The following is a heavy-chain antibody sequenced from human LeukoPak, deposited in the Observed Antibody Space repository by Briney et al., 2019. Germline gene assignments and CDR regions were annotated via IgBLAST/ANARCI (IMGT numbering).Heavy chain of an antibody. V-gene: IGHV4-59*01. J-gene: IGHJ6*03. D-gene: IGHD3-16*01. CDR2: IYYSGST. CDR1: GGPISSYY. CDR3: ARDWGVAATPGYMDV. Sequence: PSETLSLTRTGSGGPISSYYWSWIRQPPGKGLEWIGYIYYSGSTNYNPSLKSRVTISVDPSKNQFSLKLTSVTAADTAVYYCARDWGVAATPGYMDVWGKGTTVTVSS.